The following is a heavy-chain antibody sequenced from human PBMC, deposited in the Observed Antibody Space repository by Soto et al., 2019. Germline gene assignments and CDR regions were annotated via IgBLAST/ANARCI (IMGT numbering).Heavy chain of an antibody. J-gene: IGHJ6*03. Sequence: QPGGSLRLSCAASGFTVSSNYMSWVRQAPGKGLEWVSVIYSGGSTYYADSVKGRFTISRDNSKNTLYLQMNSLRAEDTAVYYCARERMEYSSSSEFYYYMDVWGKGTTVTVSS. D-gene: IGHD6-6*01. CDR3: ARERMEYSSSSEFYYYMDV. CDR1: GFTVSSNY. V-gene: IGHV3-66*01. CDR2: IYSGGST.